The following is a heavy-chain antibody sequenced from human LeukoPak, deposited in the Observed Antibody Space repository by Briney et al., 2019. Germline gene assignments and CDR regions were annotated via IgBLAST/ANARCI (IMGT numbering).Heavy chain of an antibody. J-gene: IGHJ6*02. CDR3: ARLYCSSTSCYNYYYYGMDV. Sequence: ETLSLTCTVSGGSISSYYWSWIRQPPGKGLEWIGYIYYSGSTNYNPSLKSRVTISVDTSKNQFSLKLSSVTAADTAVYYCARLYCSSTSCYNYYYYGMDVWGQGTTVTVAS. CDR2: IYYSGST. CDR1: GGSISSYY. D-gene: IGHD2-2*02. V-gene: IGHV4-59*08.